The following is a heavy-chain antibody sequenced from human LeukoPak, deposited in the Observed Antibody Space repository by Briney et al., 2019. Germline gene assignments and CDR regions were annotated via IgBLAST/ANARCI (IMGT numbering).Heavy chain of an antibody. CDR3: AREEHEGAFDI. V-gene: IGHV3-21*05. CDR2: ISSSSSYI. Sequence: GGSLRLSCAASGFTFSSYEMNWVRQAPGKGLEWVSYISSSSSYIYYADSVKGRFTIPRDNAKNSLYLQMNSLRAEDTAVYYCAREEHEGAFDIWGQGTMVTVSS. J-gene: IGHJ3*02. CDR1: GFTFSSYE. D-gene: IGHD1/OR15-1a*01.